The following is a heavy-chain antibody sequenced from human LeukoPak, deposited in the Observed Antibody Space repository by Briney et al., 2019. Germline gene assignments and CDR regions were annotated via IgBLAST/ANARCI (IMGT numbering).Heavy chain of an antibody. CDR2: NYFSGRT. Sequence: SETLSLTCIVSGGSISSSNHFWAWIRQPPGKGLEWIGSNYFSGRTHYNPSLRSRVTLSIDASRNQFSLKLTSVTAADTAVYYCARDKVAVDGPRLDPWGQGTLVTVSS. CDR1: GGSISSSNHF. J-gene: IGHJ5*02. D-gene: IGHD6-19*01. V-gene: IGHV4-39*07. CDR3: ARDKVAVDGPRLDP.